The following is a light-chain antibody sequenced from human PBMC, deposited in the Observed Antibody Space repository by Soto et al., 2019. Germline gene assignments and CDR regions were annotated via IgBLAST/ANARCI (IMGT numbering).Light chain of an antibody. CDR3: QRYGRSSLS. J-gene: IGKJ4*01. Sequence: EIVLTQSPGTLSLSPGERATLSCRASQSVSSGFLAWYQQRPGQAPRLLIYGASSRATGIPDRFSCSGSGTDFTLTISRLEAEDFAVYYCQRYGRSSLSLGGGTKVEIK. CDR1: QSVSSGF. CDR2: GAS. V-gene: IGKV3-20*01.